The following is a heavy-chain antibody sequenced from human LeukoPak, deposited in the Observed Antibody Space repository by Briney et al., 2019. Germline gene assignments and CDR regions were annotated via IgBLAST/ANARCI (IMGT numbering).Heavy chain of an antibody. CDR3: ARATTGATSVTQDY. Sequence: GRSLRLSCAASGFTFSTYSMNWVRQAPGKGLEWVSSISSSSSYIYYADSVKGRFTISRDNAKNSLYLQMNSLRAEDTAVYYCARATTGATSVTQDYWGQGTLVTVSS. CDR1: GFTFSTYS. D-gene: IGHD1-26*01. CDR2: ISSSSSYI. J-gene: IGHJ4*02. V-gene: IGHV3-21*01.